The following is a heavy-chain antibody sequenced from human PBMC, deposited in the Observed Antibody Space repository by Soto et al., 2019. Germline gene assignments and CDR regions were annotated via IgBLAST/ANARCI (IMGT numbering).Heavy chain of an antibody. CDR3: PKDAGYTPSIECLDY. V-gene: IGHV3-23*01. J-gene: IGHJ4*02. CDR2: ISVSGTT. Sequence: GGSLRLCCAASGLTFCTYVMTWFRQAPGKGLEWVAAISVSGTTYYADSVKGRFTISRDNSGDTLYLQMNSLRPEDTAMYFCPKDAGYTPSIECLDYWRKRTRVPASS. D-gene: IGHD5-12*01. CDR1: GLTFCTYV.